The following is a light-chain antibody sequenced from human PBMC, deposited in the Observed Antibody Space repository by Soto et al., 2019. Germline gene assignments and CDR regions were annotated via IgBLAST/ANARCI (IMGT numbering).Light chain of an antibody. CDR1: QGISSS. CDR2: AAS. Sequence: AIRMTQSPSSFSASTGDKVTITCRASQGISSSLAWYQQKPGKAPKFLISAASTLQSGVPSRFSGSGSGTDFTLTITSLQFEDFATYYCQQNYSYPLTFGGGTKVEIK. V-gene: IGKV1-8*01. CDR3: QQNYSYPLT. J-gene: IGKJ4*01.